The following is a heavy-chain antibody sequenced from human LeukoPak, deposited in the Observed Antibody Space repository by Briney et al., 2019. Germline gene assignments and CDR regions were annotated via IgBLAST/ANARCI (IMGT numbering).Heavy chain of an antibody. Sequence: RPGGSLRLSCAASGFTFDDYGMSWVRQAPGKGLGWGSGINWNGGSTGYAHSLKGGFTISRDNAKNSLYMQMNSLRAEDTALYYCARAGYSSGWEDYWGQGALVTVSS. J-gene: IGHJ4*02. CDR3: ARAGYSSGWEDY. CDR2: INWNGGST. V-gene: IGHV3-20*04. D-gene: IGHD6-19*01. CDR1: GFTFDDYG.